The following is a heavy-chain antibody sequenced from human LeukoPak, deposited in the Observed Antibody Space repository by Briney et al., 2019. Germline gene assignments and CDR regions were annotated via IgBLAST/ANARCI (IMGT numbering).Heavy chain of an antibody. CDR1: GFIFSTYG. CDR3: AKGVHSATVVARGLEGADY. J-gene: IGHJ4*02. Sequence: PGRSLRLSCAASGFIFSTYGMHWVRQAPGKGLEWVAVISYDGTNKYYTDSVKGRFTISRDNSKNSLFLQMNSLRAEDTAVYYCAKGVHSATVVARGLEGADYWGQGTLVTVSS. D-gene: IGHD3-22*01. V-gene: IGHV3-30*18. CDR2: ISYDGTNK.